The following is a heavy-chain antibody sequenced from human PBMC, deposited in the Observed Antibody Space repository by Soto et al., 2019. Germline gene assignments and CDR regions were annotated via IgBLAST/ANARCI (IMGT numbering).Heavy chain of an antibody. CDR3: ARHTRDYLTPGTAVAGTFDY. J-gene: IGHJ4*02. V-gene: IGHV4-39*01. Sequence: SETLSLTCTVSGGSISSSGYCWGWIRQPPGKGLEWIGAIYYSGSTYYNPSLKSRVTISVDTSKNQFSLKLNSVTAADTAVYYCARHTRDYLTPGTAVAGTFDYWGQGTLVTVSS. D-gene: IGHD6-19*01. CDR1: GGSISSSGYC. CDR2: IYYSGST.